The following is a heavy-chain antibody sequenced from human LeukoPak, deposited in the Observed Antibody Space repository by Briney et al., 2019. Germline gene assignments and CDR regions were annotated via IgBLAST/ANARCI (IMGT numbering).Heavy chain of an antibody. V-gene: IGHV3-66*04. CDR3: AKQEGGAYYFDY. J-gene: IGHJ4*02. CDR1: GFTVGSNY. Sequence: PGGSLRLSCAASGFTVGSNYMSWVRQAPGRGLEWVSVMYSSGTTHYADSVKGRFTISRDNSKNTLYLQMNSLRAEDTAVYYCAKQEGGAYYFDYWGQGTLVTVSS. CDR2: MYSSGTT. D-gene: IGHD3-16*01.